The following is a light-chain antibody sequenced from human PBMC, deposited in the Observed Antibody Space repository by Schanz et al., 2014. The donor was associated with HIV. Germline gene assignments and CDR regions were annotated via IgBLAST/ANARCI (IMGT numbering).Light chain of an antibody. CDR3: QQCVTYPYT. J-gene: IGKJ2*01. Sequence: IQMTQSPSTVSASVGDRVTITCRASQTIGRFLAWYQQKPGRAPNLLIYQASTLETGVPSRFSGSGSGTSFTLTIASLQPDDFATYYCQQCVTYPYTFGQGTKLDIK. V-gene: IGKV1-5*03. CDR1: QTIGRF. CDR2: QAS.